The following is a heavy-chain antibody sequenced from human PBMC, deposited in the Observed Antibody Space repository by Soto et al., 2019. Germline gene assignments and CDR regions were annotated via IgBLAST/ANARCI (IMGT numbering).Heavy chain of an antibody. V-gene: IGHV1-18*01. CDR2: ISTSKGNT. J-gene: IGHJ4*02. Sequence: ASVKVSCTTSGYTYTSYGIAWVRQAPGQGLEWMGWISTSKGNTNYAQKFQGRVTMTTDTSTSTAYMELRSLRSDDTAAYYCATRSPAFDFWGQGTLVTVSS. CDR3: ATRSPAFDF. CDR1: GYTYTSYG.